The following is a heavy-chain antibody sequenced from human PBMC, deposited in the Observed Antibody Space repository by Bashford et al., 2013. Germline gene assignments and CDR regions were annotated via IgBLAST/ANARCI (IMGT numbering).Heavy chain of an antibody. CDR3: ARGTPFGDSHLDS. CDR1: GYLFNNYG. CDR2: ISAYNGQV. J-gene: IGHJ5*01. D-gene: IGHD4-17*01. V-gene: IGHV1-18*01. Sequence: VASVKVSCKTSGYLFNNYGIAWIRQGPGQRLEWIGWISAYNGQVDFPQSLRDRVTLITDISTSTAYLDLKNLTSADSGVYFCARGTPFGDSHLDSWGQGTSVTVSS.